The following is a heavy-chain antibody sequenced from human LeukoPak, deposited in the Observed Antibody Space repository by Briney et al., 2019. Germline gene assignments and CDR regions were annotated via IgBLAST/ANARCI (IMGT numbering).Heavy chain of an antibody. CDR1: EYTFTDYY. CDR3: SRALDAAVQRYLAY. D-gene: IGHD6-13*01. V-gene: IGHV1-2*06. CDR2: INTHSGGT. J-gene: IGHJ4*02. Sequence: ASVKVSCKASEYTFTDYYMHGGRQAPGHGLEGMGRINTHSGGTNKSHAVHVRVPITSDTYNSTGYMELSRLRSDDTAVYYCSRALDAAVQRYLAYWDQGTLVTVSS.